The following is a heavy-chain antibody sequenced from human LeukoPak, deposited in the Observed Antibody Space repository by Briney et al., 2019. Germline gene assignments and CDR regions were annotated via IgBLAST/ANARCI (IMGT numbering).Heavy chain of an antibody. V-gene: IGHV4-59*01. D-gene: IGHD3-22*01. CDR3: ARDLNYYDRSGYGEAAFDI. Sequence: SETLSLTCTVSGGSISSDYWSWIRQPPGKGLEWMGYIHYSGSANYNPSLKSRVTISGDTSKNQFSLKLGSVTAADTAVYYCARDLNYYDRSGYGEAAFDIWGQGTMVTVSS. CDR2: IHYSGSA. CDR1: GGSISSDY. J-gene: IGHJ3*02.